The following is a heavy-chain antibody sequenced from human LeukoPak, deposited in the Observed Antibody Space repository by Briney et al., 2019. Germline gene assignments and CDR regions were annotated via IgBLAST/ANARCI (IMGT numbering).Heavy chain of an antibody. V-gene: IGHV3-9*01. CDR2: ISWNSGSI. Sequence: PGGSLRLSCAASGFTFDDYAMHWVRQAPGKGLEGVSGISWNSGSIGYADSVKGRFTISRDNAKNSLYLQMDSLRAEDTALYYCAKDIEYSGYDFRYYYYMDVWGKGTTVTISS. CDR1: GFTFDDYA. CDR3: AKDIEYSGYDFRYYYYMDV. D-gene: IGHD5-12*01. J-gene: IGHJ6*03.